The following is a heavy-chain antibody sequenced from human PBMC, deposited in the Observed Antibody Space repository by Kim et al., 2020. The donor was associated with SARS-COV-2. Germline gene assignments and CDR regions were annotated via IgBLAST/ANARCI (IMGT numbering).Heavy chain of an antibody. J-gene: IGHJ2*01. D-gene: IGHD4-17*01. Sequence: GGSLRLSCAASGFTFSSYAMSWVRQAPGKGLEWVSAISGSGGGTYYADSVKGRFTISRDNSKNTLYLQMNSLRAEDTAVYYCAKIASTVTTPWEAYWYFDLWGRGTLVTVSS. CDR3: AKIASTVTTPWEAYWYFDL. CDR2: ISGSGGGT. CDR1: GFTFSSYA. V-gene: IGHV3-23*01.